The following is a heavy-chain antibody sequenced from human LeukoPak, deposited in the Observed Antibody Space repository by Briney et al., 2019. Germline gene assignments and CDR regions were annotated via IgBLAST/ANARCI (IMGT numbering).Heavy chain of an antibody. D-gene: IGHD6-6*01. J-gene: IGHJ3*02. V-gene: IGHV1-69*05. CDR1: GGTFSSYA. CDR3: ARENFYSSSRSGSAFDI. Sequence: GASVKVSRKASGGTFSSYAISWVRQAPGQGLEWMGGIIPIFGTANYAQKFQGRVTITTDESTSTAYMELSSLRSEDTAVYYCARENFYSSSRSGSAFDIWGQGTMVTVSS. CDR2: IIPIFGTA.